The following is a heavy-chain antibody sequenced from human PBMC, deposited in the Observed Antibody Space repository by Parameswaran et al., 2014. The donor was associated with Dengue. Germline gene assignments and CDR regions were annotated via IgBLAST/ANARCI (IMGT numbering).Heavy chain of an antibody. CDR2: IYYSGST. V-gene: IGHV4-59*01. D-gene: IGHD1-26*01. J-gene: IGHJ4*02. Sequence: RWIRQPPGKGLEWIGYIYYSGSTNYNPSLKSRVTISVDTSKNQFSLKLSSVTAADTAVYYCARVRSEVGATDFDYWGQGTPVTVSS. CDR3: ARVRSEVGATDFDY.